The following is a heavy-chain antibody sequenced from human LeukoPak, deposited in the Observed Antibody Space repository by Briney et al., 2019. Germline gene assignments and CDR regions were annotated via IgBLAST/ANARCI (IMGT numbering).Heavy chain of an antibody. D-gene: IGHD3-10*01. CDR3: ARRPYYYGSGRAFDI. V-gene: IGHV4-59*08. CDR1: GGSINSYY. Sequence: SETLSLTCTVSGGSINSYYWSWIRQPPGKGLEWIGYISYSGSTNYSPSLKSRVTISEDTSKNQFSLKLTSVTAADTAVYYCARRPYYYGSGRAFDIWGQGTMVTVSS. CDR2: ISYSGST. J-gene: IGHJ3*02.